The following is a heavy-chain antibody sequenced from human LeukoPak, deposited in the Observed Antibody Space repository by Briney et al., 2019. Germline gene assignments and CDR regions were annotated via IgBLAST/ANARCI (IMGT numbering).Heavy chain of an antibody. CDR1: GGSISSYY. CDR2: IYYSGST. D-gene: IGHD6-13*01. J-gene: IGHJ3*02. CDR3: ARVPYSSRRGWAFDI. V-gene: IGHV4-59*01. Sequence: SETLSLTCTVSGGSISSYYWSWIRQPPGKGLEWIGYIYYSGSTNYNPSLKSRVTISVDTSKNQFSLKLSSVTAADTAVYYCARVPYSSRRGWAFDIWGQGTMVTASS.